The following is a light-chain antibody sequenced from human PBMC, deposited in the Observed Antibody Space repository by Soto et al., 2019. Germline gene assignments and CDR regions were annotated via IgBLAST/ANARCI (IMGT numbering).Light chain of an antibody. CDR3: MQGTHWPWT. CDR1: QSPMYRDGNTY. CDR2: MVS. J-gene: IGKJ1*01. V-gene: IGKV2-30*01. Sequence: DVVLTQSPLSLPVTLGQPASISCRSSQSPMYRDGNTYLSWFQQRPGQSPRRLIYMVSKRDSGVPDRISGSGSGTDFTLKISRVEAEDVGVYYCMQGTHWPWTFGQGTKVEIK.